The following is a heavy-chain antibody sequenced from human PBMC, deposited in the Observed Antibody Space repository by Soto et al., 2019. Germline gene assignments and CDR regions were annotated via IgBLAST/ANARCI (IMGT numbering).Heavy chain of an antibody. CDR2: IIPILGIA. Sequence: GASVKVSCKASGGTFSSYTISWVRQAPGQGLEWMGRIIPILGIANYAQKFQGRVTITADKSTSTAYMELSSLRSEDTAVYYCARDLFFDYGDYDFLFDPWGQGTLVTVSS. CDR3: ARDLFFDYGDYDFLFDP. CDR1: GGTFSSYT. J-gene: IGHJ5*02. D-gene: IGHD4-17*01. V-gene: IGHV1-69*04.